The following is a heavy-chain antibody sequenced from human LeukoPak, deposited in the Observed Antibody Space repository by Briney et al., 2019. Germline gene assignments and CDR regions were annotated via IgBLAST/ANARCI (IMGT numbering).Heavy chain of an antibody. J-gene: IGHJ3*02. D-gene: IGHD6-13*01. Sequence: SETLSLTCTVSGGSISSVDYYWSWIRQPPGRGLEWIGYIYYSGATYYNPSLKSRITISVDTSKNQFSLRLSSVTAADTAVYYCARDGLYLKAAAGTEAFDIWGQGTMVTVSS. CDR3: ARDGLYLKAAAGTEAFDI. CDR2: IYYSGAT. V-gene: IGHV4-30-4*01. CDR1: GGSISSVDYY.